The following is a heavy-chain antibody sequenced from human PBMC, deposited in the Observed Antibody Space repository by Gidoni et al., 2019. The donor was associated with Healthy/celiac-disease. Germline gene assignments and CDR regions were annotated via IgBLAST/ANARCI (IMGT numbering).Heavy chain of an antibody. CDR3: AKESGGIAAAKPYYFDY. J-gene: IGHJ4*02. D-gene: IGHD6-13*01. CDR2: ISGSGGST. Sequence: EVQLLESGGGLVQPGGSLRLSCAASGFTFSSYAMSWVRQAPGKGLEWVSAISGSGGSTYYADSVKGRFTISRDNSKNTLYLQMNSLRAEDTAVYYCAKESGGIAAAKPYYFDYWGQGTLVTVSS. V-gene: IGHV3-23*01. CDR1: GFTFSSYA.